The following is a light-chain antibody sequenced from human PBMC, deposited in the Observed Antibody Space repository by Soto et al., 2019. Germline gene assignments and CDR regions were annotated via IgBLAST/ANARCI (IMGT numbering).Light chain of an antibody. J-gene: IGKJ5*01. CDR1: QSVSSNY. V-gene: IGKV3D-20*02. Sequence: EIVLTQSPGTLSLSPCERATLSFSASQSVSSNYLAWYQQKPGQAPRLLIFGASIRATGIPDRFSGSGSETDFTLTISSLEPEDFAVYYCQQRNIWPPVTFGQGTRLEIK. CDR3: QQRNIWPPVT. CDR2: GAS.